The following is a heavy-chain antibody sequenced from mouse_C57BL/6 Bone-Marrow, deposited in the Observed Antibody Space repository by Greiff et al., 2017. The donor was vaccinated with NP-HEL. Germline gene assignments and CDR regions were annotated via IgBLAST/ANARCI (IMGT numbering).Heavy chain of an antibody. Sequence: VQLQQSGAELARPGASVKLSCKASGYTFTSYGISWVKQRTGQGLEWIGEIYPRSGNTYYNEKFKGKATLTADKSSSTAYMELRSLTSEDSAVYFCARRPYYDGSSGYWGQGTTLTVSS. J-gene: IGHJ2*01. V-gene: IGHV1-81*01. CDR2: IYPRSGNT. D-gene: IGHD1-1*01. CDR3: ARRPYYDGSSGY. CDR1: GYTFTSYG.